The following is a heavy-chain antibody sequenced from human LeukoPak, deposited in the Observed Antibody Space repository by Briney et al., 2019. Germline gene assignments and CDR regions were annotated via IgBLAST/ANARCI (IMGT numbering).Heavy chain of an antibody. J-gene: IGHJ4*02. CDR2: ISWNSGSI. CDR1: GFTFDDYA. D-gene: IGHD1-26*01. Sequence: GGSLRLSCAASGFTFDDYAMRWVRQAPGKGLEWVSGISWNSGSIGYADSVKGRFTISRDNAKNSLYLQMNSLRAEDMALYYCAKDRYRRVGATPYFDYWGQGTLVTVSS. CDR3: AKDRYRRVGATPYFDY. V-gene: IGHV3-9*03.